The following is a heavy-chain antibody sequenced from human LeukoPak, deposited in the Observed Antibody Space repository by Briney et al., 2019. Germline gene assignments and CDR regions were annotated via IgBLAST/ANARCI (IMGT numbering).Heavy chain of an antibody. V-gene: IGHV3-48*03. CDR2: ISSSGSTI. D-gene: IGHD2-8*02. J-gene: IGHJ4*02. CDR1: GFTFSDYE. Sequence: PWGSLRLSCAASGFTFSDYEINWVRQAPGKGLEWVSYISSSGSTIYYADSVKGRFTISRDNAKNSLYLQMNSLRAEDTAVYYCARLFGGVTTFDYWGQGTLVTVSS. CDR3: ARLFGGVTTFDY.